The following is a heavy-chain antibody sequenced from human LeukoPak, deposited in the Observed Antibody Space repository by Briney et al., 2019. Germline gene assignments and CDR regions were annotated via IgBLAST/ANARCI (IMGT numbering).Heavy chain of an antibody. Sequence: GGSLRLSCAASGFTFSSYEMNWVRQAPGKGLEWVSYISGSGSTIYYADSVKGRFTISRDNAKNSLYLQMNSLRAEDTAVYYCASGSISAARTYYYYYYMDVWGKGTTVTVSS. D-gene: IGHD3-10*01. J-gene: IGHJ6*03. CDR1: GFTFSSYE. V-gene: IGHV3-48*03. CDR2: ISGSGSTI. CDR3: ASGSISAARTYYYYYYMDV.